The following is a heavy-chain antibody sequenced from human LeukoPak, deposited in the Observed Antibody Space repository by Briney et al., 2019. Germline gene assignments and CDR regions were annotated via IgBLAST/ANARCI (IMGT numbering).Heavy chain of an antibody. V-gene: IGHV1-2*02. Sequence: ASVKVSCKGAGDNFSVYYMHWVRQAPGQGLEWMGWMDPNSGDTIYAPKFQGRVSMTRDTSITTAYMELSSLTFADSAIYYCATKGGLTPNTLAMWGHGTMVTVSS. J-gene: IGHJ3*01. D-gene: IGHD1-14*01. CDR2: MDPNSGDT. CDR3: ATKGGLTPNTLAM. CDR1: GDNFSVYY.